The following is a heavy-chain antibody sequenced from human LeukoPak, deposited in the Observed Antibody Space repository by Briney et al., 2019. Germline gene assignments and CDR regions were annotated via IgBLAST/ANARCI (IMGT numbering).Heavy chain of an antibody. J-gene: IGHJ6*03. CDR1: GGSISSYY. CDR2: IYYSGST. Sequence: SETLSLTCTVSGGSISSYYWTWIRQPPGKGLEWIGYIYYSGSTNYNPSLKSRVTISVDTSKNQFSLKLSSVTAADTAVYYCARVFVPVLGSSYYYMDVWGKGTTVTVSS. CDR3: ARVFVPVLGSSYYYMDV. V-gene: IGHV4-59*08. D-gene: IGHD3-16*02.